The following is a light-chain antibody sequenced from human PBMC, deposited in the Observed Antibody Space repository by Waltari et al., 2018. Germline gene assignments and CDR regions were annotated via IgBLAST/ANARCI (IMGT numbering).Light chain of an antibody. V-gene: IGLV3-21*04. CDR1: NIGNKS. Sequence: SYVLTQPPSESVAPGKTARITCGGTNIGNKSVHWYQQRPGQAPLLPLHYESGRPSGIPDRFSGSNSGNTATLTISRVEAGDEADYDCQLWDTTTDHWVFGGGTKLTVL. CDR2: YES. J-gene: IGLJ3*02. CDR3: QLWDTTTDHWV.